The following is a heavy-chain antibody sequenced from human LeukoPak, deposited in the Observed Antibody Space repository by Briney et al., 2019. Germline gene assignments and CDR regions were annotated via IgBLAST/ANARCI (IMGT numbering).Heavy chain of an antibody. V-gene: IGHV3-23*01. J-gene: IGHJ2*01. D-gene: IGHD3-10*01. CDR1: GFIFSNYA. CDR2: IFVRGGST. CDR3: AKDGLWFGEGFWYFDL. Sequence: GGSLRLSCAASGFIFSNYAMSWVRQVPGEGLEWVSSIFVRGGSTYYADSVKGRFTISRDNSKNTLYLQMNSLRAEDTALYYCAKDGLWFGEGFWYFDLWGRGTLVTVSS.